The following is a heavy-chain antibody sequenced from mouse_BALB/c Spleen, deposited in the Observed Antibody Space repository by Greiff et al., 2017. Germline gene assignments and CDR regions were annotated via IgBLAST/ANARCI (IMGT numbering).Heavy chain of an antibody. D-gene: IGHD2-4*01. CDR1: GYSITSDYA. CDR2: ISYSGST. CDR3: ARCYDYDGFDY. Sequence: EVKLQESGPGLVKPSQSLSLTCTVTGYSITSDYAWNWIRQFPGNKLEWMGYISYSGSTSYNPSLKSRISITRDTSKNQFFLQLNSVTTEDTATYYCARCYDYDGFDYWGQGTTLTVSS. V-gene: IGHV3-2*02. J-gene: IGHJ2*01.